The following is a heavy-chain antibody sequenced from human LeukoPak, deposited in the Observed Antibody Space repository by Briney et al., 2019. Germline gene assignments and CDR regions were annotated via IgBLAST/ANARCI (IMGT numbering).Heavy chain of an antibody. J-gene: IGHJ4*02. Sequence: GGSLRLSCAASGFTFSTYAMHWVRQAPGKGLEWVAVISYDGTDNYYADSVKGRFTISRDNSKNTLYLQMNSLRTEDTAVYYCARAALLYLPFNRHNHYEYWGQGTLVTVSS. CDR3: ARAALLYLPFNRHNHYEY. CDR2: ISYDGTDN. D-gene: IGHD2-8*01. CDR1: GFTFSTYA. V-gene: IGHV3-30*04.